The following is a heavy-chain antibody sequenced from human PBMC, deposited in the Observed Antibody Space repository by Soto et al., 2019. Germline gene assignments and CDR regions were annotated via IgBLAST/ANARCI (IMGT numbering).Heavy chain of an antibody. V-gene: IGHV1-69*08. CDR3: ARDSAPSAGTLGWFDP. CDR1: GGTFSSDT. D-gene: IGHD6-13*01. CDR2: IIPILGIE. J-gene: IGHJ5*02. Sequence: QVQLVQSGAEVKTPGSSVKVSCKASGGTFSSDTISWVRQAPGQGLEWMGRIIPILGIENYAQKFQSRVTINADKTSNTSYMELSSRRSEDTAVYYYARDSAPSAGTLGWFDPWGQGTLVTVSS.